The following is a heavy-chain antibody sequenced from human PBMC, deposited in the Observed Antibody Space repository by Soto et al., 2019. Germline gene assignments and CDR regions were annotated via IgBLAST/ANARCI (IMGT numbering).Heavy chain of an antibody. CDR2: FYWDDDK. V-gene: IGHV2-5*02. D-gene: IGHD6-13*01. CDR3: ALSRVGQQLVFGMDV. Sequence: QITLRGFGLPLVNPPQPPTLTSPSPGSQLRPSGVGVGWIRQPPEKALGWLALFYWDDDKRYSPSLKSRLTITKDTSKNQVVLTMTNMDPVDTATYYCALSRVGQQLVFGMDVWGQGTTVTVSS. CDR1: GSQLRPSGVG. J-gene: IGHJ6*02.